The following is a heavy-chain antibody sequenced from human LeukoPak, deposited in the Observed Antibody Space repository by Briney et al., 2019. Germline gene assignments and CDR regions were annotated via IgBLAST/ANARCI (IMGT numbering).Heavy chain of an antibody. Sequence: KPSETLSLTCAVSGGSISTYYWSWVRQPPGRGLEWMAYINYSGNTDSNPSLKSRVTISVDTSKNQFSLRLTSVTAADTAVYYCARHDYNWKTFDYWGQGTLVTVSS. J-gene: IGHJ4*02. CDR2: INYSGNT. D-gene: IGHD1-1*01. V-gene: IGHV4-59*08. CDR3: ARHDYNWKTFDY. CDR1: GGSISTYY.